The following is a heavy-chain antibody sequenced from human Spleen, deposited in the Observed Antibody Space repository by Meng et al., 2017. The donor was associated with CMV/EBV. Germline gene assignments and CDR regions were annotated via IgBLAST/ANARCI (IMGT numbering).Heavy chain of an antibody. CDR2: IYYSGST. Sequence: VSGGSISSGGYYWSWIRQPPGKGLEWIGYIYYSGSTYYNPSLKSRVTISVDTSKNQFSLKLSSVTAADTAVYYCARAYMVRGVLDYWGQGTLVTVSS. CDR3: ARAYMVRGVLDY. D-gene: IGHD3-10*01. CDR1: GGSISSGGYY. V-gene: IGHV4-30-4*01. J-gene: IGHJ4*02.